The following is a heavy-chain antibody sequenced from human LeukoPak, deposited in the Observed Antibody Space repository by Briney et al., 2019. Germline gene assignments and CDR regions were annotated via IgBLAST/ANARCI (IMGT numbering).Heavy chain of an antibody. V-gene: IGHV4-59*01. CDR1: GGSISSYY. CDR3: ARAVTTRSGSNWFDP. CDR2: IYYSGST. Sequence: PSETLSLTCTVSGGSISSYYWSWIRQPPGKGLEWIGYIYYSGSTYYNPSLKSRVTISVDTSKNQFSLKLSSVTAADTAVYYCARAVTTRSGSNWFDPWGQGTLVTVSS. J-gene: IGHJ5*02. D-gene: IGHD4-17*01.